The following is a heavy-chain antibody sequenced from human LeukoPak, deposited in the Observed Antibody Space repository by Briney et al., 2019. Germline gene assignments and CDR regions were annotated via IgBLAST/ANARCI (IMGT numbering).Heavy chain of an antibody. CDR3: AKDYRGDMITFGGVIDPY. Sequence: GGSRRLSCAASGFTFSSYAMSWVRQAPGKGLEWVSAISGSGGSTYYADSVKGRFTISRDNSKNTLYLQMNSLRAEDTAVYYCAKDYRGDMITFGGVIDPYWGQGTLVTVSS. J-gene: IGHJ4*02. CDR1: GFTFSSYA. D-gene: IGHD3-16*02. V-gene: IGHV3-23*01. CDR2: ISGSGGST.